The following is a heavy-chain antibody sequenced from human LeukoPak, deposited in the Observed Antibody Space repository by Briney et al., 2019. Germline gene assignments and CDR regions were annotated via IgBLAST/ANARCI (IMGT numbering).Heavy chain of an antibody. J-gene: IGHJ4*02. Sequence: GGSLRLSCAASGFTFSSYSMNWVRQAPGKGLEWVSSISSSSSTIYYADSVKGRFTISRDNAKNSLYLQMNSLRAEDTAVYYCLGGTVTTYYWGQGTLVTVSS. CDR1: GFTFSSYS. V-gene: IGHV3-48*01. CDR3: LGGTVTTYY. D-gene: IGHD4-11*01. CDR2: ISSSSSTI.